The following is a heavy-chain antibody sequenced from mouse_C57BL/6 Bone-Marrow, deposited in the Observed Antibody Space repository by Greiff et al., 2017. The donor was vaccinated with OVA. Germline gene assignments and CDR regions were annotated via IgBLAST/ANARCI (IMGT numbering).Heavy chain of an antibody. CDR3: TRYDYDGPYAMDY. J-gene: IGHJ4*01. Sequence: EVKLMESGEGLVKPGGSLKLSCAASGFTFSGYAMSWVRQTPEKRLEWVAYISSGGDYIYYADTVKGRFTLSRDNARNTLYLQMSSLKSEDTAMYYCTRYDYDGPYAMDYWGQGTSVTVSS. CDR2: ISSGGDYI. V-gene: IGHV5-9-1*02. D-gene: IGHD2-4*01. CDR1: GFTFSGYA.